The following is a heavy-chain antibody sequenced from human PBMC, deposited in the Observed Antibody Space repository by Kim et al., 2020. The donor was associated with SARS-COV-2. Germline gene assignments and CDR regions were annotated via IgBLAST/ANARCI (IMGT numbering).Heavy chain of an antibody. Sequence: SETLSLTCTVSGGSISSGGYYWSWIRQHPGKGLEWIGYIYYSGSTYYNPSLKSRVTISVDTSKNQFSLKLSSVTAADTAVYYCARDDSGYYLNWGQGTLVTVSS. CDR2: IYYSGST. J-gene: IGHJ4*02. CDR1: GGSISSGGYY. V-gene: IGHV4-31*03. D-gene: IGHD3-22*01. CDR3: ARDDSGYYLN.